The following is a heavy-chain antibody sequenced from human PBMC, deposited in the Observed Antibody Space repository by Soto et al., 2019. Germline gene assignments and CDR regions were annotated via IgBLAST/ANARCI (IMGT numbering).Heavy chain of an antibody. CDR2: IDHDGPT. CDR3: VRDSHGDY. J-gene: IGHJ4*02. CDR1: GFTFSNYW. Sequence: EVQLVESGGGLVQPGGSLRLSCAGSGFTFSNYWMHWVRQAPGKGLEWVSRIDHDGPTDYADSVRGRFTSSRDSAENTLYLQMNSLRPEDTAVYYCVRDSHGDYWGQGTLVTVSS. V-gene: IGHV3-74*01.